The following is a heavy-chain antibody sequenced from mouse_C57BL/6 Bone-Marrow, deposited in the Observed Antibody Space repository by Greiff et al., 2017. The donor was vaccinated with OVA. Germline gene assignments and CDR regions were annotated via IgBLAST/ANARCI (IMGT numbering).Heavy chain of an antibody. CDR3: ARCTTVDAIDY. Sequence: EVKLVESGPGLVKPSQSLSLTCSVTGYSITSGYYWNWIRQFPGNKLEWMGYISYDGSNNYNPSLKNRISITRDTSKNQFFLTLNSVTTEDTATYYCARCTTVDAIDYWGQGTSVTVSS. CDR2: ISYDGSN. V-gene: IGHV3-6*01. D-gene: IGHD1-1*01. J-gene: IGHJ4*01. CDR1: GYSITSGYY.